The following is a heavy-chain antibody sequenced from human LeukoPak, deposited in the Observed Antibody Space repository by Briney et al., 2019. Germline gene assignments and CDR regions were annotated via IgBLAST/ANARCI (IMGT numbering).Heavy chain of an antibody. J-gene: IGHJ4*02. V-gene: IGHV3-7*01. CDR3: ARVYYDFWSGYSPDY. CDR1: GFNFGSYW. CDR2: IKQDGSEK. Sequence: QPGGSLRLSYAASGFNFGSYWMSWVRQAPGKGLEWVANIKQDGSEKYYVDSVKGRFTISRDNAKNSLYLQMNSLRAEDTAVYYCARVYYDFWSGYSPDYWGQGTLVTVSS. D-gene: IGHD3-3*01.